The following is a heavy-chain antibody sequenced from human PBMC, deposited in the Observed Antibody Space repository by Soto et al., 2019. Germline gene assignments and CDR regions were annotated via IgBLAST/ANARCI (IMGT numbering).Heavy chain of an antibody. CDR1: WYSFTSYW. Sequence: GESLKISCKGSWYSFTSYWISWVRQIPWEGLEWVVRIDPSDSYTNYSPSFQGHVTISADKSISTAYLQWSSLKASETAMYYCAIITIFGVYYYYGMDVWGQGTPVTVSS. J-gene: IGHJ6*02. D-gene: IGHD3-3*01. CDR3: AIITIFGVYYYYGMDV. CDR2: IDPSDSYT. V-gene: IGHV5-10-1*01.